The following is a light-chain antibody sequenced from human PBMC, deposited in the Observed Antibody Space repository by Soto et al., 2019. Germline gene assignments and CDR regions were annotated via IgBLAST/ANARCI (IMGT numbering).Light chain of an antibody. CDR1: SSXVGGYNY. CDR2: EVS. V-gene: IGLV2-14*01. CDR3: SSYTSSSTLVV. J-gene: IGLJ2*01. Sequence: QSALTQPASVSGSPGQSITISCTGTSSXVGGYNYVSWYQQHPGKAPKLMIYEVSNRPSGVSNRFSGSKSGNTASLTISGLQAEDEADYYCSSYTSSSTLVVFGGGTKLTVL.